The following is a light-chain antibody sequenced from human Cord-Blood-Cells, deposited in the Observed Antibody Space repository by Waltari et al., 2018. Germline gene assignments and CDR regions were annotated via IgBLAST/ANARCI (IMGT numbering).Light chain of an antibody. CDR1: SSDAGGYNY. Sequence: QSALTQPASVSGSPGQSITIPCTGTSSDAGGYNYVPWYQQHPGKAPELMIYDVSKRPSGVSNRFSGSKSGNTASLTISGLQAEDEADYYCSSYTSSSTLVFGGGTKLTVL. V-gene: IGLV2-14*01. J-gene: IGLJ3*02. CDR3: SSYTSSSTLV. CDR2: DVS.